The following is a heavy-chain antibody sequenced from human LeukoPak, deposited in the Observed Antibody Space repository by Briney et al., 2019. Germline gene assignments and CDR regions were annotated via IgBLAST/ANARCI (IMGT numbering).Heavy chain of an antibody. CDR2: IGSGSGGRT. V-gene: IGHV3-23*01. D-gene: IGHD6-19*01. CDR3: AKDMGSGWPLYYFDY. CDR1: GFAFSSYA. Sequence: PGGSLRLSCAASGFAFSSYAMTWVRQAPGKGLEWVSGIGSGSGGRTYYADSVKGRFSISRDNSRDTLNLQMNSLRAEDTAVYYCAKDMGSGWPLYYFDYWGQGTLVTVSS. J-gene: IGHJ4*02.